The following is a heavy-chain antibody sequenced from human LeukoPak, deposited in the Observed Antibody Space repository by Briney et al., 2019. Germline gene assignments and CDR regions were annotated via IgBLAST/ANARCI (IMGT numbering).Heavy chain of an antibody. Sequence: GGSLRLSCAASGFTFSSYSMNWVRQAPGKGLEWVSYISSSSSTIYYADSVKGRFTISRDNAKSSLYLQMNSLRAEDTAVYYCARDRVVTAIPEYFDYWGQGTLVTVSS. CDR3: ARDRVVTAIPEYFDY. CDR1: GFTFSSYS. V-gene: IGHV3-48*04. CDR2: ISSSSSTI. J-gene: IGHJ4*02. D-gene: IGHD2-21*02.